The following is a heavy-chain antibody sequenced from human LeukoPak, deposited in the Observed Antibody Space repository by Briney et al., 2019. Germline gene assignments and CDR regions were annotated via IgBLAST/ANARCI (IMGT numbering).Heavy chain of an antibody. CDR3: ARHLYPHFDY. J-gene: IGHJ4*02. Sequence: SETLSLTCIVSGGSISSSSYYWGWIRQPPGKGLEWIGSIYYSGSTYYNPSLKSRVTISVDTSKNQFSLKLSSVTAADTAVYYCARHLYPHFDYWGQGTLVTVSS. CDR2: IYYSGST. CDR1: GGSISSSSYY. V-gene: IGHV4-39*01.